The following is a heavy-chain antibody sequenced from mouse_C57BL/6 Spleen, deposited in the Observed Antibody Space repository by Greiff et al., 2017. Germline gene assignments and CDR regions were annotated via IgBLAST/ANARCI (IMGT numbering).Heavy chain of an antibody. CDR2: INPGSGGT. CDR1: GYAFTNYL. J-gene: IGHJ3*01. CDR3: ARAYDYGFAY. Sequence: QVQLQQSGAELVRPGTSVKVSKASGYAFTNYLIEWVKQRPGQGLEWIGVINPGSGGTNYNEKFKGKATLTADKSSSTAYMQLSSLTSEDSAVYFCARAYDYGFAYWGQGTLVTVSA. V-gene: IGHV1-54*01. D-gene: IGHD2-4*01.